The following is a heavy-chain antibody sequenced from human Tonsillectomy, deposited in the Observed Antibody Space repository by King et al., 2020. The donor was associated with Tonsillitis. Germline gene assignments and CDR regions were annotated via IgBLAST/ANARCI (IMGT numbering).Heavy chain of an antibody. CDR3: ARGLGGSRTSCWAFDI. D-gene: IGHD2-2*01. V-gene: IGHV3-48*01. J-gene: IGHJ3*02. CDR2: ISSSSTI. CDR1: GFTFSSYS. Sequence: VQLVESGGGLVQPGGSLRLSCAASGFTFSSYSMNWVRQAPGKGLEWVSYISSSSTIYYADSVKGRFTVSRDNAKNSLYLQMNSLRAEDTAGYYCARGLGGSRTSCWAFDIWGQGTMVTVSS.